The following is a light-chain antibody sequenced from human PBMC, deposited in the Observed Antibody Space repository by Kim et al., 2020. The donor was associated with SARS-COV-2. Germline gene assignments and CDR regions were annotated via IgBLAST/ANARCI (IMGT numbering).Light chain of an antibody. J-gene: IGLJ1*01. CDR1: NIGSKS. Sequence: APGKTATITCGGNNIGSKSVHWYQQKPGQAPVLFIYFDNVRPSGIPERFSCSNYGTTATLTISRVEAGDEADYYCQVWDTRGAQYVFGSGTKVTVL. CDR3: QVWDTRGAQYV. CDR2: FDN. V-gene: IGLV3-21*04.